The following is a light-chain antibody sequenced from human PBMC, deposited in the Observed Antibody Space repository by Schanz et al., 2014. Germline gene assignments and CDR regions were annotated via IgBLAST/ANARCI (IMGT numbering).Light chain of an antibody. CDR3: QHYGNSPMYT. J-gene: IGKJ2*01. CDR2: GAS. CDR1: QSVSSDY. V-gene: IGKV3-20*01. Sequence: EIVLTQSPGTLSLSPGERATLSCRASQSVSSDYLAWYQQKPGQAPRLLINGASSRATGIPDRFSGSGSGTDFTLTISRLEPEDFAVYYCQHYGNSPMYTFGQGTKLESK.